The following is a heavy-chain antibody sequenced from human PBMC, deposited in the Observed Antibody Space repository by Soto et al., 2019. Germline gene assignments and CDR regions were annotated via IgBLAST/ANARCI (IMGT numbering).Heavy chain of an antibody. CDR3: AHSRGATKSAPYFDY. J-gene: IGHJ4*02. D-gene: IGHD1-26*01. CDR1: GFSLSTSGVG. CDR2: IYWDDDK. V-gene: IGHV2-5*02. Sequence: QITLKESGPTLVKPTQTLTLTCTFSGFSLSTSGVGVGWIRQPPGKALEWLALIYWDDDKRYSPSLKSRLTIXXDXSXXQVVLTMTNMDPVDTATYYCAHSRGATKSAPYFDYWGQGTLVTVSS.